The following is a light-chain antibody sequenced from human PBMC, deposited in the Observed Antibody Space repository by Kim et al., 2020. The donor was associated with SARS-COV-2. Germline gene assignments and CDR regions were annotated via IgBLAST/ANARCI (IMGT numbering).Light chain of an antibody. CDR3: QSYDNSLSGSEV. V-gene: IGLV1-40*01. CDR2: ENT. CDR1: IASFGAGYD. J-gene: IGLJ2*01. Sequence: TISYNGTIASFGAGYDVLWYRQLPGAAPRLLIYENTNQPSGVPARYSGSKSGTSASLVITGLQAEDEGDYYCQSYDNSLSGSEVFGGGTRLTVL.